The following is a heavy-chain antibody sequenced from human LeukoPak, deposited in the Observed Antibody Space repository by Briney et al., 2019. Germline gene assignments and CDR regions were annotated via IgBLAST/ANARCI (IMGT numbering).Heavy chain of an antibody. CDR3: ARDVSWGTSYFDY. D-gene: IGHD1-1*01. J-gene: IGHJ4*02. V-gene: IGHV3-20*04. CDR1: ILTFDDHG. CDR2: INWNGGST. Sequence: PGGSLRLSCSLWILTFDDHGMSWVRQAPGKGLEWVSNINWNGGSTGYVNSVKGRFTISRDNGKNSLYLQMNSLRVEDTAFYYCARDVSWGTSYFDYWGQGILVTVSS.